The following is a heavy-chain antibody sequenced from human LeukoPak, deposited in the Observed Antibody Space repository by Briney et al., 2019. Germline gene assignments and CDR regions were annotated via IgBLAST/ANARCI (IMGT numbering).Heavy chain of an antibody. CDR3: AGGFDSKKVGY. CDR2: ILYSGTT. D-gene: IGHD3-16*01. Sequence: SGTLSLTCTVSSGSISSGGYYWSWIRQHPGKGLEWIGCILYSGTTYYNSSLRSRVIISVDTSKSQFSLKLNSVTAADTAVYYCAGGFDSKKVGYWGQGTLVTASS. CDR1: SGSISSGGYY. V-gene: IGHV4-31*03. J-gene: IGHJ4*02.